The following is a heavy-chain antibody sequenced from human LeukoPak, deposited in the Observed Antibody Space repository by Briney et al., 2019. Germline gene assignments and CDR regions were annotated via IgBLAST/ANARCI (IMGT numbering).Heavy chain of an antibody. V-gene: IGHV3-48*03. D-gene: IGHD5-18*01. J-gene: IGHJ5*02. CDR2: ISSSGSNT. CDR3: ARQCGYDYGTNWFDP. Sequence: GGSLRLSCAVSGFTFSSYEMNWVRQAPGKGLEWISYISSSGSNTYYADSVKGRFTISRDNAKNSLYLQMNSLRAEDTAVYYCARQCGYDYGTNWFDPWGQGTLVTVSS. CDR1: GFTFSSYE.